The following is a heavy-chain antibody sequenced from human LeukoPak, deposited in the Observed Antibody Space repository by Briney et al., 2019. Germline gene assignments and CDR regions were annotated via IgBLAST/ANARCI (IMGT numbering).Heavy chain of an antibody. CDR2: INHSGST. Sequence: PSETLSLTCAVYGGSFSGYYWSWIRQPPGKGLEWIGEINHSGSTNYNPSLKSRVTISVDTSKNQFSLKLSSATAADTAVYYCARGRVLDYWGQGTLVTVSS. J-gene: IGHJ4*02. V-gene: IGHV4-34*01. CDR3: ARGRVLDY. D-gene: IGHD3-10*01. CDR1: GGSFSGYY.